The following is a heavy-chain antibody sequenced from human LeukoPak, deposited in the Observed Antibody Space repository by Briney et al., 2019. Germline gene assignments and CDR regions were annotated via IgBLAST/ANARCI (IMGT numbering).Heavy chain of an antibody. Sequence: ASVKVSCKVSGYTLTELSMHWVRQAPGKGLEWMGGFDPEDGETIYAQKFQGRVTMTEDTSTDTAYMELSSLRSEDTAVYYCATEVGLDSSSWTIRYFQHWGQGTLVTVSS. CDR1: GYTLTELS. CDR2: FDPEDGET. V-gene: IGHV1-24*01. CDR3: ATEVGLDSSSWTIRYFQH. J-gene: IGHJ1*01. D-gene: IGHD6-13*01.